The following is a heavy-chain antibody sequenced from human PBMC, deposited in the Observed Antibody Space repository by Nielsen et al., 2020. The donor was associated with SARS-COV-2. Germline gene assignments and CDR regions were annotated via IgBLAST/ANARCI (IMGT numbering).Heavy chain of an antibody. J-gene: IGHJ4*02. CDR3: ARADFWSGYYFDY. Sequence: ASVKVSCKASGYTFTAYAMHWVRQAPGQRLEWMGWINPGTGNTEYSQRFQGRVTITRDTSANTAYMDLSSLRSEDTAVYYCARADFWSGYYFDYWGQGTLVTVSS. D-gene: IGHD3-3*01. V-gene: IGHV1-3*01. CDR2: INPGTGNT. CDR1: GYTFTAYA.